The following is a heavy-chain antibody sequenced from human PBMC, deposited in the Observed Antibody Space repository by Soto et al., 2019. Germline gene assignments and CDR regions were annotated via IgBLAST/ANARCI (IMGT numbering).Heavy chain of an antibody. D-gene: IGHD1-1*01. J-gene: IGHJ4*02. CDR1: GGSISSSSYY. V-gene: IGHV4-39*01. CDR3: ARWGTIRKIFDY. CDR2: IYYSGST. Sequence: SETLSLTCTVSGGSISSSSYYWGWIRQPPGKGLEWIGSIYYSGSTYYNPSLKSRFTISVDTSKNQFSLKLSSVTAADTAVYYCARWGTIRKIFDYWGQGTLVTVSS.